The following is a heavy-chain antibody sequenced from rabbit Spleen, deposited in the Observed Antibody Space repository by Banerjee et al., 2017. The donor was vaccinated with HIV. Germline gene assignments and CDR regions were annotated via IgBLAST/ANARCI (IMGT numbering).Heavy chain of an antibody. J-gene: IGHJ4*01. D-gene: IGHD6-1*01. CDR2: MYTGSSVST. V-gene: IGHV1S45*01. CDR3: ARLGHADYPYAYGLRL. Sequence: QEQLVESGGDLVKPGASLTLTCTASGFSFSGSHYMCWVRQAPGKGLEWIACMYTGSSVSTYYASWAKGRFTISKTSSTTVTLQMTSLTAADTATYFCARLGHADYPYAYGLRLWGPGTLVTVS. CDR1: GFSFSGSHY.